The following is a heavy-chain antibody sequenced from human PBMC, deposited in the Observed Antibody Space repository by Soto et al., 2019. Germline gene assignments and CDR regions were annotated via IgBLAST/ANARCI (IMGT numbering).Heavy chain of an antibody. CDR1: GFTFSSFF. J-gene: IGHJ6*02. V-gene: IGHV3-23*01. CDR3: AKGRSYYYYYGVDV. Sequence: GGSLRLSCTASGFTFSSFFMNWVRQAPGKGPEWVSGIDNSGGSTYYADSVKGRFTISRDNSKSTLYLQMNSLRAEDTALYYCAKGRSYYYYYGVDVWGQGTTVTVS. CDR2: IDNSGGST.